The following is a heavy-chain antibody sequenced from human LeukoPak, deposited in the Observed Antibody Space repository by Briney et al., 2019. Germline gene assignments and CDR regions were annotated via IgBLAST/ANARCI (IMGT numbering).Heavy chain of an antibody. J-gene: IGHJ4*02. CDR1: GGSISTYY. CDR2: IYYTGTT. D-gene: IGHD6-19*01. V-gene: IGHV4-59*08. Sequence: SETLSLTCTVSGGSISTYYWNWFRQSPGKGLEWIGYIYYTGTTNYNPSLKSRVTISSDTSKNQFSLTLNSVTAADTAVYYCARSAADSAWYPGSYWGQGTLVTVSS. CDR3: ARSAADSAWYPGSY.